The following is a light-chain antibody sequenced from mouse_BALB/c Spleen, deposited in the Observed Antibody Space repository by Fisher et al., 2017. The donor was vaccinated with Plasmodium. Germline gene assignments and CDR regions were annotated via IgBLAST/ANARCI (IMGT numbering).Light chain of an antibody. CDR3: QQSNSWPLT. J-gene: IGKJ5*01. CDR1: QTVNNN. V-gene: IGKV5-43*01. CDR2: YTS. Sequence: DIVLTQSTVTLSVTPGDSVSLSCRASQTVNNNLHWYQQKSHESPRLLINYTSQSISGIPSRFSGSGSVTDFTLSINSVETEDFGIYFCQQSNSWPLTFGAGTKLELK.